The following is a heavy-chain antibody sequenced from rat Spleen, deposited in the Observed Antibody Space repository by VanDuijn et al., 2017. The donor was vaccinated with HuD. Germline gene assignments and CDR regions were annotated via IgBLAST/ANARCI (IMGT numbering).Heavy chain of an antibody. CDR3: TRQDTSGYSNWFTY. V-gene: IGHV5-25*01. CDR1: GFTFNNYD. D-gene: IGHD4-3*01. J-gene: IGHJ3*01. CDR2: INPGGYNT. Sequence: EMQLVESGGGLVQPGRSLKLSCEVSGFTFNNYDMAWIRQAPTKGLEWVASINPGGYNTYYRDSVKGRFTVSRDNSKSTLYLQVDSLRSEDTATYYCTRQDTSGYSNWFTYWGQGTLVTVSS.